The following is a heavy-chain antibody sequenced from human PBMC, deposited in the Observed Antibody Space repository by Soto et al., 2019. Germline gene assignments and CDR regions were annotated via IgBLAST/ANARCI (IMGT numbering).Heavy chain of an antibody. Sequence: GGSLRLSCAASGFTFSRSLMNWVGQAPGKGLEWVANIKQDGNEKNYVDSVKGRFTISRDNARDSLYLQMDSLRAEDTAVYFCARGDTPMITGMDSFDIWGQGTMVTVSS. D-gene: IGHD5-18*01. CDR3: ARGDTPMITGMDSFDI. J-gene: IGHJ3*02. V-gene: IGHV3-7*01. CDR1: GFTFSRSL. CDR2: IKQDGNEK.